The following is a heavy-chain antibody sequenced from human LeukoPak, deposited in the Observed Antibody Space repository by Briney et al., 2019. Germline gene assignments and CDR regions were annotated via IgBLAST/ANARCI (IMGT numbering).Heavy chain of an antibody. CDR2: IWYDGGNK. CDR1: GFTFSHYG. D-gene: IGHD6-19*01. CDR3: AKGAESGWYAYFDY. J-gene: IGHJ4*02. Sequence: GRSLRLSCAASGFTFSHYGMHWVRQAPGKGLEWVAVIWYDGGNKYFADSVKGRFTISRDNSKNTVYLQMNSLRVEDTAVYYCAKGAESGWYAYFDYWGQGTLVTVSS. V-gene: IGHV3-33*06.